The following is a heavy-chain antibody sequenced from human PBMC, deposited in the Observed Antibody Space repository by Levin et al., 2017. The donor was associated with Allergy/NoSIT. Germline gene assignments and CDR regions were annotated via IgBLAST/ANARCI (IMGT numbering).Heavy chain of an antibody. J-gene: IGHJ6*02. Sequence: LSLTCAASEFAFSDYTMHWVRQASGKGLQWVAVISYDGSSESYADSVKGRFTISRENYKNTLHIQMNSLRRDDTAVYYCARAIGRYYYAMDIWGQGTTVIVSS. CDR2: ISYDGSSE. CDR1: EFAFSDYT. V-gene: IGHV3-30*04. D-gene: IGHD3-16*01. CDR3: ARAIGRYYYAMDI.